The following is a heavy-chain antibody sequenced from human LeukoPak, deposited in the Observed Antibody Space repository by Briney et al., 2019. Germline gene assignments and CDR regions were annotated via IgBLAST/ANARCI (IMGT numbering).Heavy chain of an antibody. J-gene: IGHJ4*02. CDR1: GFTFGSYA. Sequence: GGSLRLSCAASGFTFGSYAMSWVRQAPGKGLEWVSAISGSGGSTYYADSVKGRFTISRDNSKNTLYLQMNSLRAEDTAVYYCAKVKRNDGSYDYWGQGTLVTVSS. V-gene: IGHV3-23*01. CDR3: AKVKRNDGSYDY. CDR2: ISGSGGST. D-gene: IGHD1-1*01.